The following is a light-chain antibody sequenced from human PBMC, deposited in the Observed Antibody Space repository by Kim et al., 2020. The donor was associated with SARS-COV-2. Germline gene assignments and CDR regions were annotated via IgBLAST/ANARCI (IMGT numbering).Light chain of an antibody. CDR3: APWDSSLSAAPWWL. CDR2: DNN. CDR1: SSNIGNSD. Sequence: QSVLTQPPSVSAAAGQKVSIPCSGGSSNIGNSDVTWYQQFPGTAPKLIMYDNNKRPSGLPDRFSGSKSGTSATLGITGLQPGHEADYYCAPWDSSLSAAPWWLFGRGTQLTVL. J-gene: IGLJ3*02. V-gene: IGLV1-51*01.